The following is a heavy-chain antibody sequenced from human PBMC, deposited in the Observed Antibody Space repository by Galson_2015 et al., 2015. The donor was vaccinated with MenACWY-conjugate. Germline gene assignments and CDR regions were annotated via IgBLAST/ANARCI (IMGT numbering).Heavy chain of an antibody. Sequence: SLRLSCAASGFTFSSYAMHWVRQAPGKGLEWVAVISYDGSNKYYADSVKGRFTISRDNSKNTLYLQMNSLRAEDTAVYYCARVAAAGTDPLRDYWGQGTLVTVSS. CDR3: ARVAAAGTDPLRDY. CDR2: ISYDGSNK. D-gene: IGHD6-13*01. V-gene: IGHV3-30*04. CDR1: GFTFSSYA. J-gene: IGHJ4*02.